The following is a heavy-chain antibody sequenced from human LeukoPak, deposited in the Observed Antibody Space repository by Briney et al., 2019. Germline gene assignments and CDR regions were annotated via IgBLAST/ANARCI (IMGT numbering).Heavy chain of an antibody. CDR1: GYTFTDYY. J-gene: IGHJ4*02. CDR2: INPNSGGT. CDR3: ARAHVTAGYEF. V-gene: IGHV1-2*02. Sequence: GASVKVSCKASGYTFTDYYIHWVRQAPGQGLEWMGWINPNSGGTNYEQKFQGRVTVTRDTSISTAYMELSRLKSDDTAVYSCARAHVTAGYEFWGQGTLVTVSS. D-gene: IGHD6-25*01.